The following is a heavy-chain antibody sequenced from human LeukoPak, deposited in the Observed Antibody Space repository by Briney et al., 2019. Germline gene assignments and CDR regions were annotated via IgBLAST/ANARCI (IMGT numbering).Heavy chain of an antibody. Sequence: KPSETLSLTCTVSGGSISSSSYYWGWIRQPPGKGLEWIGEINHSGSTNYNPSLKSRVTISVDTSKNQFSLKLSSVTAADTAVYYCARQSSSSWYNLFEPGRRYFDYWGQGTLVTVSS. V-gene: IGHV4-39*01. D-gene: IGHD6-13*01. CDR2: INHSGST. J-gene: IGHJ4*02. CDR3: ARQSSSSWYNLFEPGRRYFDY. CDR1: GGSISSSSYY.